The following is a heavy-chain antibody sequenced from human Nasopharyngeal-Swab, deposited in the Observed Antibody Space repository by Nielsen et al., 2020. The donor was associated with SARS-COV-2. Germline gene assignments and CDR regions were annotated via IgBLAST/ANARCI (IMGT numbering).Heavy chain of an antibody. D-gene: IGHD3-16*02. CDR1: GGSISSSHSY. J-gene: IGHJ4*02. CDR3: ARVWEEDPPGGLIVHFDY. Sequence: SETLSLTCTVSGGSISSSHSYWGWIRQPPGKGLEWNGSIYYSGSTYYNPSLKSRVTISVDTSKNQFSLKLSSVTAADTAVYYCARVWEEDPPGGLIVHFDYWGQGTLVTVSS. V-gene: IGHV4-39*01. CDR2: IYYSGST.